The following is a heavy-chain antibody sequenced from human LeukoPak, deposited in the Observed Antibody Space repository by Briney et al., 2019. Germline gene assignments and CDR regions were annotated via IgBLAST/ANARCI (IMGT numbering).Heavy chain of an antibody. CDR3: ARGRSYTQFDY. D-gene: IGHD1-26*01. Sequence: ASVKVSCKASGDTFTSYGMSWVRQAPGQGRERIGWISAYNGNPNYAQKLQGTVTMTTDTSTSTAYMALRSLRSDDTAVYYCARGRSYTQFDYWGQGTLVTVSS. J-gene: IGHJ4*02. CDR2: ISAYNGNP. CDR1: GDTFTSYG. V-gene: IGHV1-18*01.